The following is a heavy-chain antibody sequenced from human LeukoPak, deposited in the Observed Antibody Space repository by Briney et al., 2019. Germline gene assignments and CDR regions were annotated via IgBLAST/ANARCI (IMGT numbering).Heavy chain of an antibody. CDR3: AREMEGDYGSGTFFDL. D-gene: IGHD3-10*01. CDR1: EFVFSDYY. J-gene: IGHJ4*02. CDR2: ISDSGRTI. V-gene: IGHV3-11*01. Sequence: GGSLRLSCAASEFVFSDYYMSWIRQAPGKGLEGVSYISDSGRTIYYADSVKSRFTNSRDNVKNSLYLQMNGLRAEDTAVYYCAREMEGDYGSGTFFDLWGQGNMVTVSS.